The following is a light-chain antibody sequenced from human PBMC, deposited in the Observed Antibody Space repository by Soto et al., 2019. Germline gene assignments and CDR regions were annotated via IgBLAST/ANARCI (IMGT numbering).Light chain of an antibody. J-gene: IGLJ2*01. CDR2: VNN. CDR3: QSYDSSLSVV. Sequence: QSVLTQPPSVSGAPGQRVTISCTGSSSNIGAGYDVHWYQQLPGTAPKLLIYVNNNRPSGVPDRFSGSKSGTSDSLAITGLQAEDDADYYCQSYDSSLSVVFGGGTKLTVL. CDR1: SSNIGAGYD. V-gene: IGLV1-40*01.